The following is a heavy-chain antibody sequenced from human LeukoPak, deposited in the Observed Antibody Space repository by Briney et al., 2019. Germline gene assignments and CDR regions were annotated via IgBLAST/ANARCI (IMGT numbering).Heavy chain of an antibody. V-gene: IGHV1-2*02. CDR3: ARARSWELQVY. Sequence: ASVKVSCKASGYTFTSYDINWVRQATGQGLEWMGWMNPNSGGTNYAQKFQGRVTMTRDTSISTAYMELSRLRSDDTAVYYCARARSWELQVYWGQGTLVTVSS. CDR1: GYTFTSYD. CDR2: MNPNSGGT. D-gene: IGHD1-26*01. J-gene: IGHJ4*02.